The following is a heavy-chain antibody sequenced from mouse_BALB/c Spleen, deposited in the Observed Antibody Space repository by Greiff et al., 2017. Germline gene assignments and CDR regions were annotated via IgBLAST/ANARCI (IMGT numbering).Heavy chain of an antibody. CDR3: ARRENGYYPFAY. CDR1: GFTFSSYT. J-gene: IGHJ3*01. CDR2: ISNGGGST. Sequence: EVNLVESGGGLVQPGGSLKLSCAASGFTFSSYTMSWVRQTPEKRLEWVAYISNGGGSTYYPDTVKGRFTISRDNAKNTLYLQMSSLKSEDTAMYYCARRENGYYPFAYWGQGTLVTVSA. V-gene: IGHV5-12-2*01. D-gene: IGHD2-3*01.